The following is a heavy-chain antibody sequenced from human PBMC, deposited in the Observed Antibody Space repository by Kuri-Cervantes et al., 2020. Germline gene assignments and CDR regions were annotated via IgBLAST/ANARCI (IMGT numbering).Heavy chain of an antibody. Sequence: SETLSLTCTVSGGSISSYYWSWIRQPPGKGLEWIGYIYHSGSTYYNPSLKSRVTISIDTSQNQFSLRLSSVTAADTAVYFCARRNNYDSSAYYYDHFDYWGQGILVTVSS. CDR3: ARRNNYDSSAYYYDHFDY. CDR2: IYHSGST. J-gene: IGHJ4*02. V-gene: IGHV4-59*12. CDR1: GGSISSYY. D-gene: IGHD3-22*01.